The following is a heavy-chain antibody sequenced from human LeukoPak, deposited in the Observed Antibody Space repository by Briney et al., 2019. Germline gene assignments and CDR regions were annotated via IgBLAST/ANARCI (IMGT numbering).Heavy chain of an antibody. J-gene: IGHJ5*02. Sequence: PGGSLRLSCAASGFSFSSFAMTWVPHAPGKGLEWVSSITGGHYATYNTDSVKGRFTISRDNAKNTLYLQMNSLRADDTAIYYCTKDPNGDYIGAFDPWGQGTLVTVSS. CDR2: ITGGHYAT. CDR1: GFSFSSFA. CDR3: TKDPNGDYIGAFDP. D-gene: IGHD4-17*01. V-gene: IGHV3-23*01.